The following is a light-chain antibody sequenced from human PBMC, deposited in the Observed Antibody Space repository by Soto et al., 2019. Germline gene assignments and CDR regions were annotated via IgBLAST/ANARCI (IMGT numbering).Light chain of an antibody. Sequence: QPVLTQSSSASASLGSSVKLTCILSSGHNTYIIAWHQQQPGKAPRFLMTLDRSGSYNRGSGVPDRFSCSSSGADRYLTISNLQFEDEGDYYCETWYSNTHKVFGGGTKVTVL. CDR2: LDRSGSY. CDR1: SGHNTYI. J-gene: IGLJ3*02. V-gene: IGLV4-60*02. CDR3: ETWYSNTHKV.